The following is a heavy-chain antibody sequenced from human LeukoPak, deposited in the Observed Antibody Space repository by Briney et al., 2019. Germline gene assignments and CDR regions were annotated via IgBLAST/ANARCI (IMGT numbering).Heavy chain of an antibody. V-gene: IGHV4-61*02. Sequence: SQTLSLTCTVSGGSISSGSYCWSWIRQPAGKGPERIGRIYTSGSTNYNPSLKSRVTISVDTSKNQFSLKLSSVTAADTAVYYCARVSGYCSGGSCPPVGIWGQGTMVTVSS. D-gene: IGHD2-15*01. CDR1: GGSISSGSYC. CDR2: IYTSGST. J-gene: IGHJ3*02. CDR3: ARVSGYCSGGSCPPVGI.